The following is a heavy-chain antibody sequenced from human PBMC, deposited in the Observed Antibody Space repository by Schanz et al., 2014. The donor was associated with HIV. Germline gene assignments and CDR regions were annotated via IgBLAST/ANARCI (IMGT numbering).Heavy chain of an antibody. J-gene: IGHJ6*02. CDR1: GFIFSNYG. D-gene: IGHD3-16*01. CDR2: LSHDGSQK. V-gene: IGHV3-30*03. Sequence: VQLLESGGGLVQPGGSLRLSCAASGFIFSNYGMHWVRQAPGKGLEWVAVLSHDGSQKFYADSVKGRFTISRDNSKNTVYLQMNSLRPEDTAVYYCARMEQLIIGYYYGMDVWGQGTTVTVS. CDR3: ARMEQLIIGYYYGMDV.